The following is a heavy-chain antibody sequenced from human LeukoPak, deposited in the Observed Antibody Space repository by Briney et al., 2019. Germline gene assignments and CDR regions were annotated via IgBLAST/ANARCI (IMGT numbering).Heavy chain of an antibody. CDR1: GGTFSSYA. Sequence: SVKVSCKASGGTFSSYAISWVRQAPGQGLEWMGGIIPIFGTANYAQKFQGRVTITADESTNTAYMELSSLRSEDTAVYYCTGGLTTVTFYGMDVWGQGTTVTVSS. J-gene: IGHJ6*02. CDR2: IIPIFGTA. CDR3: TGGLTTVTFYGMDV. D-gene: IGHD4-17*01. V-gene: IGHV1-69*01.